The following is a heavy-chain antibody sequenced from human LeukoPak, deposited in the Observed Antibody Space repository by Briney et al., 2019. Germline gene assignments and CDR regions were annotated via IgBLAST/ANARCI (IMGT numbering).Heavy chain of an antibody. CDR1: SGSISSGSYY. CDR3: ARHNILNWFDS. Sequence: SETLSPTCTVSSGSISSGSYYWGWIRQPPGKGLEWIGSIYYSGTTFYNPALKSRVTILADTSKNQFSLKLSSVTAADTAVYYCARHNILNWFDSWGQGTLVTVSS. CDR2: IYYSGTT. J-gene: IGHJ5*01. V-gene: IGHV4-39*01. D-gene: IGHD2/OR15-2a*01.